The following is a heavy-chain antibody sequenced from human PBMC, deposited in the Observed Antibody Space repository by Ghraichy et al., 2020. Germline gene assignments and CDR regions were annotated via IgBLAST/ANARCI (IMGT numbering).Heavy chain of an antibody. J-gene: IGHJ3*02. D-gene: IGHD4-23*01. CDR3: ARMGPRWTGDAFDI. CDR2: IYYSGST. CDR1: GGSISSYY. Sequence: SQTLSLTCTVSGGSISSYYWSWIRQPPGKGLEWIGYIYYSGSTNYNPSLKSRVTISVDTSKNQFSLKLSSVTAADTAVYYCARMGPRWTGDAFDIWGQGTMVTVSS. V-gene: IGHV4-59*08.